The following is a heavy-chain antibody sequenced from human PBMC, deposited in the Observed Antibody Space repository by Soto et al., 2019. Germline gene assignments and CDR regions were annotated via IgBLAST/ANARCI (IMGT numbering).Heavy chain of an antibody. Sequence: GGSLRLSCVVSGDSFSTYVMNWVRQAPGKGLEWVSGVTGSGLSTWYADSVKGRFTISRDNPKNTVFLQMNSLRADDTAVYYCARDLRIAAAEGVDYWGQGTLVTVSS. CDR1: GDSFSTYV. CDR2: VTGSGLST. D-gene: IGHD6-13*01. V-gene: IGHV3-23*01. CDR3: ARDLRIAAAEGVDY. J-gene: IGHJ4*02.